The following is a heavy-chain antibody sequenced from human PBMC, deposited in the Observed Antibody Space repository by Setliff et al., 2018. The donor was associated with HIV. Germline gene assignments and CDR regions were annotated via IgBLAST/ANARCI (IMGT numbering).Heavy chain of an antibody. V-gene: IGHV4-59*01. CDR1: GGSISSSY. CDR2: IHYSGST. D-gene: IGHD3-10*01. J-gene: IGHJ4*02. Sequence: NPSETLSLTCTVSGGSISSSYWTWTRQPPGKGLEWIGNIHYSGSTNYSPSLKSRVTISVDTSRSQFSLKLSSVTAADTAVYYCARGRDKYGPIDYWGQGTLVTVSS. CDR3: ARGRDKYGPIDY.